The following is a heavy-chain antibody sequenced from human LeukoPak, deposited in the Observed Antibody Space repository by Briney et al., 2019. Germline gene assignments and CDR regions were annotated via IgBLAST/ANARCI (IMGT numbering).Heavy chain of an antibody. CDR3: ARVFYSSGWYGNFDY. J-gene: IGHJ4*02. CDR1: GFTFSSYA. CDR2: ISYDGSNK. Sequence: GGSLRLSCAASGFTFSSYAMHWVRQAPGKGLEWVAVISYDGSNKYYADSVKGRFTISRDNSKNTLYLQMNSLRAEDTAEYYCARVFYSSGWYGNFDYWGQGTLVTVSS. D-gene: IGHD6-19*01. V-gene: IGHV3-30*04.